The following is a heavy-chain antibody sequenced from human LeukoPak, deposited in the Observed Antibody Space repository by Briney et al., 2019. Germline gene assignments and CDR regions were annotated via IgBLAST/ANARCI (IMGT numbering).Heavy chain of an antibody. J-gene: IGHJ6*03. D-gene: IGHD3-10*01. CDR2: ISPYKDTP. Sequence: SVHFSSTASAYTFTGYGIDCARQAPGQGLEWLGLISPYKDTPYYTQQVQGRVISTTDTSSSTAHMELRSLRSDAAAVYYCARADGAYYYYYMDVWGKGTTVTVS. CDR3: ARADGAYYYYYMDV. V-gene: IGHV1-18*01. CDR1: AYTFTGYG.